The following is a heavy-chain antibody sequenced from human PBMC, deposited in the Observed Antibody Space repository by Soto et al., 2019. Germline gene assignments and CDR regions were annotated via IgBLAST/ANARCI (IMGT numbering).Heavy chain of an antibody. CDR1: GFTFSSYA. J-gene: IGHJ4*02. D-gene: IGHD5-12*01. CDR3: AKGITKGATIMGGDY. V-gene: IGHV3-23*01. CDR2: ISGSGGST. Sequence: GGSLRLSCAASGFTFSSYAMSWVRQAPGKGLEWVSAISGSGGSTYYADSMKGRFTISRDNSKNTLYLQMNSLRAEDTAVYYCAKGITKGATIMGGDYWGQGTLVTVSS.